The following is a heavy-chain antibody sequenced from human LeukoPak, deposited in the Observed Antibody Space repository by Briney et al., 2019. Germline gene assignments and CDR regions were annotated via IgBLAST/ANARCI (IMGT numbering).Heavy chain of an antibody. CDR1: GGSISSGGYY. CDR2: IYYSGST. CDR3: ARDQGAATVD. V-gene: IGHV4-31*03. D-gene: IGHD2-15*01. Sequence: SSETLSLTCTVSGGSISSGGYYWSWIRQHPGKGLEWIGYIYYSGSTYYNPSLKSRVTISVDTSKNQFSLKLSSVTAADTAVYYCARDQGAATVDWGQGTLVTVSS. J-gene: IGHJ4*02.